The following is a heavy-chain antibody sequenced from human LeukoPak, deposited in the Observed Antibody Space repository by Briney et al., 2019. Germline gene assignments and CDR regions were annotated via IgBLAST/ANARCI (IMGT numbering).Heavy chain of an antibody. D-gene: IGHD6-6*01. CDR1: GGSISSSSYY. Sequence: PSETLCFTCTVSGGSISSSSYYWGWIRQPPGKGLEWIGSIYYSGSTYYNPSLTSRVTISVDTSKNQFSLKLSSVTAADTAVYYCASIIAARPVDYWGQGTLVTVSS. CDR2: IYYSGST. CDR3: ASIIAARPVDY. V-gene: IGHV4-39*01. J-gene: IGHJ4*02.